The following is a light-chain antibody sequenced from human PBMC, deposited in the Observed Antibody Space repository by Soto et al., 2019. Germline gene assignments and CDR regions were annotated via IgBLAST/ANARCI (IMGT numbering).Light chain of an antibody. J-gene: IGLJ3*02. Sequence: QSALTQPRSVSGSPGQSVTISCTGTSSDVGGYNHVSWYQQRPGKAPKLMIFEVTKRPSGVSDRFSASKSGNTASLTISGVRAEDEADYYCCSYADTTTWVFGGGTKLTVL. CDR1: SSDVGGYNH. CDR2: EVT. CDR3: CSYADTTTWV. V-gene: IGLV2-11*01.